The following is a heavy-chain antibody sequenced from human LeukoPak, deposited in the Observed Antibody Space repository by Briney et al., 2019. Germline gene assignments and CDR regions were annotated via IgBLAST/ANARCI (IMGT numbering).Heavy chain of an antibody. D-gene: IGHD6-13*01. CDR3: ARGSSWFDY. Sequence: GGSLRLSCAASGFTFSNAWMSWVRQAPGKGLEWVSIFYIGDNTYYADSVKGRFTISRDNAKNSLYLQMNSLRAEDTAVYYCARGSSWFDYWGQGTLVTVSS. V-gene: IGHV3-66*01. J-gene: IGHJ4*02. CDR1: GFTFSNAW. CDR2: FYIGDNT.